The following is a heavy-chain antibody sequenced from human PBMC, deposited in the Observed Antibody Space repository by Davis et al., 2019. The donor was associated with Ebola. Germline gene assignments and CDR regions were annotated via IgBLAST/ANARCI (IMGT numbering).Heavy chain of an antibody. Sequence: SETLSLTCTVSGGSISGYYWSWIRQSPGKGMEWIGYVHYSGSTNYNPSLMRRVTILVDTSKNQFSLKLTSVTAADTAVYYCARDHCGGGCFSGNWFDPWSQGTLVTVSS. V-gene: IGHV4-59*01. CDR3: ARDHCGGGCFSGNWFDP. CDR1: GGSISGYY. CDR2: VHYSGST. D-gene: IGHD2-21*02. J-gene: IGHJ5*02.